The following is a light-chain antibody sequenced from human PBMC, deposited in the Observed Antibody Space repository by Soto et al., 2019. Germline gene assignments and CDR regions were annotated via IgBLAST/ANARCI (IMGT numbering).Light chain of an antibody. J-gene: IGKJ2*01. CDR2: GAS. CDR3: QKYGREPYT. Sequence: ESVLTQSPGTLSLSPGERVTLSCRVSESVTANYLAWYQLKAGQAPRLLIYGASTRASGISDRFSGSGSGTDFTLTISRLEPEDFAVYYCQKYGREPYTFGHGTRLELK. CDR1: ESVTANY. V-gene: IGKV3-20*01.